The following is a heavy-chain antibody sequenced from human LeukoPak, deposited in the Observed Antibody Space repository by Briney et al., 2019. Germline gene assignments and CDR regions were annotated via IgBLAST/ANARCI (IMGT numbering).Heavy chain of an antibody. CDR3: ARDVDRFDY. Sequence: PSETLSLTCAVYGGSFSGYYWSWIRQPPGKGLEWIGEINHSGSTNYNPSLKSRVTISVDTSKNQFSLKLSSVTAADTAVYYCARDVDRFDYWGQGTLVTVSS. J-gene: IGHJ4*02. V-gene: IGHV4-34*01. CDR1: GGSFSGYY. CDR2: INHSGST. D-gene: IGHD2-21*01.